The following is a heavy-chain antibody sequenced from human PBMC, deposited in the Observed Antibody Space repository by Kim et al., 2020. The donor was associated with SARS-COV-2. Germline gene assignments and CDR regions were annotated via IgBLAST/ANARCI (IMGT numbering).Heavy chain of an antibody. Sequence: ASVKVSCKASGYTFTSYAMNWVRQAPGQGLEWMGWINTNTGNPTYAQGFTGRFVFSLDTSVSTAYLQISSLKAEDTAVYYCARGPDYYGSGSYSPNWFDPWGQGTLVTVSS. J-gene: IGHJ5*02. D-gene: IGHD3-10*01. V-gene: IGHV7-4-1*02. CDR3: ARGPDYYGSGSYSPNWFDP. CDR2: INTNTGNP. CDR1: GYTFTSYA.